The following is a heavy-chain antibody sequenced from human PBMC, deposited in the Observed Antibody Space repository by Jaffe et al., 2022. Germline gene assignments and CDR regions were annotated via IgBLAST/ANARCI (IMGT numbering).Heavy chain of an antibody. J-gene: IGHJ4*02. CDR3: ARVGAAAIGTRTFDY. D-gene: IGHD2-2*01. CDR1: GFTFSSYS. V-gene: IGHV3-21*01. Sequence: EVQLVESGGGLVKPGGSLRLSCAASGFTFSSYSMNWVRQAPGKGLEWVSSISSSSSYIYYADSVKGRFTISRDNAKNSLYLQMNSLRAEDTAVYYCARVGAAAIGTRTFDYWGQGTLVTVSS. CDR2: ISSSSSYI.